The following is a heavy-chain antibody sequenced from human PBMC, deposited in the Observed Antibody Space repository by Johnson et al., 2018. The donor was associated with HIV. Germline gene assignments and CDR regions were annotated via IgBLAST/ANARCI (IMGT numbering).Heavy chain of an antibody. CDR2: ISYDGSNK. Sequence: QVQLVESGGGVVQPGGSLRLSCAASGFTFSSYAMHWVRQAPGKGLEWVAVISYDGSNKYYADSVKGRFTISRDNSKNTLYLQMNSLRAEDTAVYYCARAYGRGLGYSNSWRDAFDIWGQGTMVTVSS. J-gene: IGHJ3*02. V-gene: IGHV3-30*14. D-gene: IGHD6-13*01. CDR1: GFTFSSYA. CDR3: ARAYGRGLGYSNSWRDAFDI.